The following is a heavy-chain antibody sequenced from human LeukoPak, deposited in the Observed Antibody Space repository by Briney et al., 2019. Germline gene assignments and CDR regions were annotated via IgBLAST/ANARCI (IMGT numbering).Heavy chain of an antibody. D-gene: IGHD3-10*01. CDR1: GFTFSSYA. CDR3: AKDLIMYYYGSGSDY. CDR2: ISGSGGST. Sequence: GGSLRLSCAASGFTFSSYAMSWVRQAPGKGLEWVSAISGSGGSTYYADSVKGRFTISRDNSKNTLYLQMNSLRAEDTAVYYCAKDLIMYYYGSGSDYWGQGTLVTVSS. J-gene: IGHJ4*02. V-gene: IGHV3-23*01.